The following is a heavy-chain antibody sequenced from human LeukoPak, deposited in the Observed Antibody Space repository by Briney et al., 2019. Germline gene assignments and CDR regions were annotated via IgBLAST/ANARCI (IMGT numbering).Heavy chain of an antibody. Sequence: GGSLRLSCAASGFTFSSYWMHWVRQAPGKGLVWVSRINRDGMSITYADSVEGRFTISRDNAKNTLYLQMNSLRAEDTAVYYCARDLGPRVVVVAAALDAIDIWGQGTKVTVSS. CDR3: ARDLGPRVVVVAAALDAIDI. CDR2: INRDGMSI. J-gene: IGHJ3*02. CDR1: GFTFSSYW. V-gene: IGHV3-74*03. D-gene: IGHD2-15*01.